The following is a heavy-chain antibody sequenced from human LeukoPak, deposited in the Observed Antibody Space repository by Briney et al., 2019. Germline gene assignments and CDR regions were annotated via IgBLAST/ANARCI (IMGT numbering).Heavy chain of an antibody. J-gene: IGHJ6*03. V-gene: IGHV1-18*01. Sequence: ASVKVSCKASGYTFTSYGISWVRQAPGQGLEWMGWISAYNGNTNYAQKLQGRVTMTTDTSTSTAYMELRSLRSDDTAVYYCARESIKYYYDSSGYYPSYYMDVWGKGTTVTVSS. CDR1: GYTFTSYG. D-gene: IGHD3-22*01. CDR3: ARESIKYYYDSSGYYPSYYMDV. CDR2: ISAYNGNT.